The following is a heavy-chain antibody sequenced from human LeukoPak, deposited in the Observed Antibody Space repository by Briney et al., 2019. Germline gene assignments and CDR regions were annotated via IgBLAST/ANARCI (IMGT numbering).Heavy chain of an antibody. V-gene: IGHV2-5*01. Sequence: SGPTLMHPTPTLTLTCTFSGMSLRDTGGGVGWIRQPPGEALEWLTLIYWNDDKHYSPSLKSRLTITNDTSKTHVVLTMTNMDPVDTATYFCAHKDYYFDYWGRGTLVTVSS. CDR1: GMSLRDTGGG. CDR3: AHKDYYFDY. CDR2: IYWNDDK. J-gene: IGHJ4*02.